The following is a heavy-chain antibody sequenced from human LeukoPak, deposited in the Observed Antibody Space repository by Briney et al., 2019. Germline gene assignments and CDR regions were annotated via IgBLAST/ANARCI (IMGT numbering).Heavy chain of an antibody. CDR2: ISGSGGST. D-gene: IGHD3-22*01. V-gene: IGHV3-23*01. J-gene: IGHJ6*03. CDR3: ARGDSDMDV. CDR1: GFTFSSYA. Sequence: GGSLRLSCAASGFTFSSYAMSWVRQAPGKGLEWVSAISGSGGSTYYADSVKGRFTISRDNAKNSLYLQMNSLRAEDTAVYYCARGDSDMDVWGKGTTVTVSS.